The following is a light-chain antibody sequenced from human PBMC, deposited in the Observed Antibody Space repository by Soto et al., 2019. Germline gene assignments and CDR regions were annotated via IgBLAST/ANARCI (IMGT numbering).Light chain of an antibody. CDR1: SSDVGGYQY. CDR2: EGN. CDR3: CSYAGTNTFV. Sequence: QSALTQPASVSGSPGQSITISCTGTSSDVGGYQYVSWYQQHPGKAPKLMIYEGNKRPSGVSNRFSGSKSANTASLTISGLQTEDEADYYCCSYAGTNTFVFGTGTKVTVL. J-gene: IGLJ1*01. V-gene: IGLV2-23*01.